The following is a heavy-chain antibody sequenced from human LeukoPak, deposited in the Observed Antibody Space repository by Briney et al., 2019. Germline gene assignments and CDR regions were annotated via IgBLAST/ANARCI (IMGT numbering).Heavy chain of an antibody. Sequence: ASVKVSCKACGYTFTSYGISWVRQAPGQGLEWMGWISAYNGNTNYAQKLQGRVTMTTDTSTSTAYMELRSLRSDDTAVYYCARDCSSTSCYNYYYGMDVWGQGTTVTVSS. J-gene: IGHJ6*02. V-gene: IGHV1-18*01. CDR2: ISAYNGNT. CDR3: ARDCSSTSCYNYYYGMDV. CDR1: GYTFTSYG. D-gene: IGHD2-2*02.